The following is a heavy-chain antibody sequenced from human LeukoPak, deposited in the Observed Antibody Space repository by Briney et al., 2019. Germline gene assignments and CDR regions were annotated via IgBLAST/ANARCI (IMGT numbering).Heavy chain of an antibody. Sequence: PGGSLRLSCAASGFTFSTYTMNWVRQAPGKGLEWISYISNSSNTIYYADSVKGRFTISRDNAKNSLFLQMNSLRAEDTAVYYCARDGFMVRGVYRPPFDYWGQGTLVTVSS. CDR2: ISNSSNTI. J-gene: IGHJ4*02. V-gene: IGHV3-48*01. CDR3: ARDGFMVRGVYRPPFDY. D-gene: IGHD3-10*01. CDR1: GFTFSTYT.